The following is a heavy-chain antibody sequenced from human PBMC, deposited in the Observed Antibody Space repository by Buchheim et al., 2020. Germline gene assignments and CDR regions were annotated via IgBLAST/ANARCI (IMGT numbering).Heavy chain of an antibody. CDR2: INPNSGGT. CDR3: ARDSDWNYVSGRFDP. Sequence: QVQLVQSGAEVKKPGASVKVSCKASGYTFTGYYMHWVRQAPGQGLEWMGRINPNSGGTNSAQKFQGRVTMTRDTSISPAYMELSRLRSDDTAVYYCARDSDWNYVSGRFDPWGQGTL. CDR1: GYTFTGYY. J-gene: IGHJ5*02. V-gene: IGHV1-2*06. D-gene: IGHD1-7*01.